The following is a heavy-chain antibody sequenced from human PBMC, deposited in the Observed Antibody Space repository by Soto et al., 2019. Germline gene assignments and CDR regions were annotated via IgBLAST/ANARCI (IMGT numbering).Heavy chain of an antibody. Sequence: QITLNESGPTQVKPRQTLTLTCTFSGFSLTTSGVGVGWIRQSPGKAPEWLALIYWDDDKRYSPSLKSRLNMPKDTSKTQVVLTMADLDPADTATYYCAHRVLRTVFGLVTTTAIYFDFWGQGTPVAVSS. V-gene: IGHV2-5*02. J-gene: IGHJ4*02. CDR1: GFSLTTSGVG. D-gene: IGHD3-3*01. CDR3: AHRVLRTVFGLVTTTAIYFDF. CDR2: IYWDDDK.